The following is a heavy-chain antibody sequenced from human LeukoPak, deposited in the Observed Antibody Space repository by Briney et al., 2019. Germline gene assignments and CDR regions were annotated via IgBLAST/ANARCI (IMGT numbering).Heavy chain of an antibody. J-gene: IGHJ4*02. Sequence: ASVKVSCKASGGTFSSYAISWVRQAPGQGLEWMGRIIPIFGTANYAQKFQGRVTITTDESTSTAYIELSSLRSEDTAVYYCARDRGFYMVDYWGQGTLVTVSS. V-gene: IGHV1-69*05. CDR2: IIPIFGTA. CDR1: GGTFSSYA. CDR3: ARDRGFYMVDY. D-gene: IGHD5-12*01.